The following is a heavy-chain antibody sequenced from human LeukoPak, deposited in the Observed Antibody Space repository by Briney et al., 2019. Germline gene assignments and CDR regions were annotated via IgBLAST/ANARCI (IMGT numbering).Heavy chain of an antibody. CDR2: IYYSGST. Sequence: PSQTLSLTCTVSGGSISSGDYYWSWIRQPPGKGLEWIGYIYYSGSTYYNPSLKSRVTISVDRSKNQFSLKLSSVTAADTAVYYCARGPVPIAAADYGTSFDYWGQGTLVTVSS. CDR3: ARGPVPIAAADYGTSFDY. D-gene: IGHD6-13*01. V-gene: IGHV4-30-4*01. J-gene: IGHJ4*02. CDR1: GGSISSGDYY.